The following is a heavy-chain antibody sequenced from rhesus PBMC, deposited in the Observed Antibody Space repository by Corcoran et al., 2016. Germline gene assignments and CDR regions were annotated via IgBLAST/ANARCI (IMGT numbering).Heavy chain of an antibody. D-gene: IGHD3-16*01. J-gene: IGHJ2*01. V-gene: IGHV1S2*01. CDR3: AKIVVGRYFDL. Sequence: QVQLVQSGAEVKKPGSSVKVSCKASGYTFTDYYMHWVRQAPRQGLEWKGWINPYKGNTKYAQKFQGRVTLTRDSSTSTAYMELSSLRSEDTAVYYCAKIVVGRYFDLWGPGTPITISS. CDR1: GYTFTDYY. CDR2: INPYKGNT.